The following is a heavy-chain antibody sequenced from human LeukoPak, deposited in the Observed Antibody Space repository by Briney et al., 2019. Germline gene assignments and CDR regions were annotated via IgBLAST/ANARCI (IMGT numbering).Heavy chain of an antibody. Sequence: GGSLRLSCAASAFTFSSYAMSWVRQAPGKGLEWVSSISGNGGSTYYGDSVKGRFTVSREDAKNSFYLQMNSLRAGDTVVYYCARGKYGYTSGWQIPDYWGQGTLVTVSS. CDR1: AFTFSSYA. J-gene: IGHJ4*02. CDR2: ISGNGGST. CDR3: ARGKYGYTSGWQIPDY. D-gene: IGHD6-19*01. V-gene: IGHV3-23*01.